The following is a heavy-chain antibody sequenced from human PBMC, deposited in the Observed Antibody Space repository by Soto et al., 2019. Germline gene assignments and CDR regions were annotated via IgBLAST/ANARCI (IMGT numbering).Heavy chain of an antibody. CDR3: ARGCSGGSCYYYYYYGMDV. CDR1: VYTFTSYG. CDR2: ISAYNGNT. D-gene: IGHD2-15*01. V-gene: IGHV1-18*01. Sequence: XSVKVSCKASVYTFTSYGISWVRQAPGQGLEWMGWISAYNGNTNYAQKLQGRVTMTTDTSTSTAYMELRSLRSDDTAVYYCARGCSGGSCYYYYYYGMDVWGQGTTGTSP. J-gene: IGHJ6*02.